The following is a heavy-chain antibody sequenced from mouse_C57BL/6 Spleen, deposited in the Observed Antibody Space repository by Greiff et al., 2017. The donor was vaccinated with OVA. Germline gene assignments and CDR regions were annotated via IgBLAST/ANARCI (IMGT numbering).Heavy chain of an antibody. CDR2: IYPGSGST. D-gene: IGHD3-2*02. CDR1: GYTFTSYW. J-gene: IGHJ3*01. CDR3: ASQTAQASWFAY. Sequence: VQLQQPGAELVKPGASVKMSCKASGYTFTSYWITWVKQRPGQGLEWIGDIYPGSGSTNYNEKFKSKATLTVDTSSSTAYMQLSSLTSEDSAVYYCASQTAQASWFAYWGQGTLVTVSA. V-gene: IGHV1-55*01.